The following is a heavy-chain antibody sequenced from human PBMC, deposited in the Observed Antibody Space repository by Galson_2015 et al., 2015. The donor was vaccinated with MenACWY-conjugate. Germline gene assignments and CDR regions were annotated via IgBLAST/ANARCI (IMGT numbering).Heavy chain of an antibody. D-gene: IGHD3-9*01. CDR1: GFTFNSYS. J-gene: IGHJ4*02. CDR3: ARDINFDWLPQMDY. Sequence: SLRLSCAASGFTFNSYSTYWVRQAPGKGLEWVSSISSGGNYIHYADSVKGRFTISRDNGKNSVYLQMNSLRAEDTAVYYCARDINFDWLPQMDYWGQGTLVTVSS. V-gene: IGHV3-21*06. CDR2: ISSGGNYI.